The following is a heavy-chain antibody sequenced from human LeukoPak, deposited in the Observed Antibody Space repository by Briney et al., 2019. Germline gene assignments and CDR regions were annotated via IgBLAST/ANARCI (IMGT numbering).Heavy chain of an antibody. CDR1: GYTFTGYY. J-gene: IGHJ5*02. Sequence: ASVKVSCKASGYTFTGYYMHWVRQAPGQGLEWMGWIDPNSGGTNYAQKFQGRVTMTRDTSISTAYMELSRLRSDDTAVYYCARDRGVLLWFGEFDPWGQGTLVTVSP. D-gene: IGHD3-10*01. V-gene: IGHV1-2*02. CDR2: IDPNSGGT. CDR3: ARDRGVLLWFGEFDP.